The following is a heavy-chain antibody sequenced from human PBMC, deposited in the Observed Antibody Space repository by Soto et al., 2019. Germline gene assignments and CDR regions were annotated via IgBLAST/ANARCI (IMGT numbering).Heavy chain of an antibody. V-gene: IGHV3-23*01. CDR2: ISGSGGST. CDR1: GFTFSSYA. J-gene: IGHJ4*02. Sequence: GGSLRLSCAASGFTFSSYAMSWVRQAPGKGLEWVSAISGSGGSTYYADSVKGRFTISRDNSKNTLYLQMNSLRAEDTAVYYCAKDHVYDFWSGRGLDYWGQGTLVTVSS. D-gene: IGHD3-3*01. CDR3: AKDHVYDFWSGRGLDY.